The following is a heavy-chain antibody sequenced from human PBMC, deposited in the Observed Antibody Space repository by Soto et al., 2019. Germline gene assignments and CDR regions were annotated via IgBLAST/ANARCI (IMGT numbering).Heavy chain of an antibody. CDR2: IIPILGIA. D-gene: IGHD6-13*01. Sequence: ASVKVSCKASGGTFSSYTISWVRQAPGQGLEWMGRIIPILGIANYAQKFQGRVTITADKSTSTAYMELSSLRSEDTAVYYCAPLAAAGRQATYYWGQGTLVTVSS. V-gene: IGHV1-69*02. CDR3: APLAAAGRQATYY. J-gene: IGHJ4*02. CDR1: GGTFSSYT.